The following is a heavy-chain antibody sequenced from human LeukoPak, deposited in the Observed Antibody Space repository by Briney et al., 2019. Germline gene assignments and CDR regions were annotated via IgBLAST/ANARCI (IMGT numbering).Heavy chain of an antibody. CDR2: IWYDGSNK. CDR3: ARGGGKSSGYFDF. CDR1: GFTFSSYA. D-gene: IGHD3-22*01. V-gene: IGHV3-33*01. J-gene: IGHJ4*02. Sequence: PGRSLRLSCAASGFTFSSYAMHWVRQAPGKGLEWVAVIWYDGSNKYYADSVKGRFIISRDNSKNTLYLQMNSLRAEDTAVYYCARGGGKSSGYFDFWGQGTPVTVSS.